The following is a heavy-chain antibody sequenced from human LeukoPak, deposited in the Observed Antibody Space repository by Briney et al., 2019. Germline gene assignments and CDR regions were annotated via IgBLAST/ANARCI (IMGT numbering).Heavy chain of an antibody. CDR2: IYYSGSGST. V-gene: IGHV4-59*12. J-gene: IGHJ5*02. D-gene: IGHD5-24*01. CDR3: AREGPEMATLPNWFDP. Sequence: PSETLSLTCTVSGGSISSYYWSWIRQPPGKGLEWIGYIYYSGSGSTNYNPSLKSRVTISVDTSKNQFSLKLSSVTAADTAVYYCAREGPEMATLPNWFDPWGQGTLVTVSS. CDR1: GGSISSYY.